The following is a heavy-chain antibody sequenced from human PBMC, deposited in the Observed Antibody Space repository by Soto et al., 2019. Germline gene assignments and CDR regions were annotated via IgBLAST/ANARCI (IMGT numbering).Heavy chain of an antibody. D-gene: IGHD3-22*01. Sequence: SVKVSCKASGGTFSRNTISWVRQAPGQGLEWMGGIMPIFGSANYAQKFQGRVTITADENTRTVYMELSRLRSEDTAVYYCARQFDSDTTGYYYAYWGQGTQVTVSS. CDR2: IMPIFGSA. V-gene: IGHV1-69*13. J-gene: IGHJ4*02. CDR3: ARQFDSDTTGYYYAY. CDR1: GGTFSRNT.